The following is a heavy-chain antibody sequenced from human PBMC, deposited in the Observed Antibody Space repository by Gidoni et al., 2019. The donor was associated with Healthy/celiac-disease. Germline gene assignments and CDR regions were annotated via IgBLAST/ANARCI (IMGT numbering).Heavy chain of an antibody. CDR1: GFSLSTRGMC. J-gene: IGHJ4*02. D-gene: IGHD6-19*01. Sequence: QVTLRESGPALVKPTQTLTLTCTFSGFSLSTRGMCVSWIRQPPGKSLEWLALIDWDDDKYYSTSLKTRLTISKDTSKNQVVLTMTNMDPVDTATYYCARIRPGYSSGWFDYWGQGTLVTVSS. CDR2: IDWDDDK. CDR3: ARIRPGYSSGWFDY. V-gene: IGHV2-70*01.